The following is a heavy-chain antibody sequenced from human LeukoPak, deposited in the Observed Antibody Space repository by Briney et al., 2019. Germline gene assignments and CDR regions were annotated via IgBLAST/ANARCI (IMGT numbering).Heavy chain of an antibody. CDR2: IYYSGST. V-gene: IGHV4-59*01. J-gene: IGHJ5*02. Sequence: SETLSLTCTVSGGSISSYYWSWIRQPPGKGLEWIGYIYYSGSTNYNPSLKSRVTISVDTSKNQFSLKLSSVTAADTAVYYCARSHCSSTSCYTRGDWFDPWGQGTLVTVSS. D-gene: IGHD2-2*02. CDR3: ARSHCSSTSCYTRGDWFDP. CDR1: GGSISSYY.